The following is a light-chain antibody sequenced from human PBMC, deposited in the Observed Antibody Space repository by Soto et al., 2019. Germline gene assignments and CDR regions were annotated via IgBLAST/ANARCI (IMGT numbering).Light chain of an antibody. Sequence: QSVLTQPPSASGTPGQRVTISCSGSASNIGSNTLNWYQQHPGKAPKLLIFEVRSRPSGVSHRFTGSKSGNTASLTISGLQAEDEADYYCSSYTSSKIYVFGTGTQLTVL. J-gene: IGLJ1*01. CDR1: ASNIGSNT. V-gene: IGLV2-14*01. CDR2: EVR. CDR3: SSYTSSKIYV.